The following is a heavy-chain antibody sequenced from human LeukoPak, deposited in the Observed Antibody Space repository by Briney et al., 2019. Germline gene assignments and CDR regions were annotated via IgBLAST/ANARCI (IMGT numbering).Heavy chain of an antibody. V-gene: IGHV3-23*01. CDR1: GFTFSSYA. J-gene: IGHJ4*02. CDR3: AKDRPTYYYVSSGYHTVDY. Sequence: GGSLRLSCAASGFTFSSYAMSWVRQAPGKGLEWVSAISGSGGSTYYADSVKGRFTISRDNSKNTLYLQMNSLRAEDTAVYYCAKDRPTYYYVSSGYHTVDYWGQGTLVTVSS. D-gene: IGHD3-22*01. CDR2: ISGSGGST.